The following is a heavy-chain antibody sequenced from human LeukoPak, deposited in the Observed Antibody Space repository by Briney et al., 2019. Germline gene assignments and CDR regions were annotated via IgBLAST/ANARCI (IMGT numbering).Heavy chain of an antibody. J-gene: IGHJ4*02. V-gene: IGHV1-69*01. CDR2: IIPIFGTA. CDR1: GGTFSSYA. Sequence: SVKVSCKASGGTFSSYAVSWVRQAPGQGLEWMGGIIPIFGTANYAQKFQGRVTITADESTSTAYMELSSLRSEDTAVYYCARLYCGGDCYSGGGYFDYWGQGTLVTVSS. CDR3: ARLYCGGDCYSGGGYFDY. D-gene: IGHD2-21*01.